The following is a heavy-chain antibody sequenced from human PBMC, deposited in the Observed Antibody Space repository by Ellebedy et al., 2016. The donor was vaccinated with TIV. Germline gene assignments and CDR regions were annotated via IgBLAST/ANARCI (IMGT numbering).Heavy chain of an antibody. CDR1: GFTFSSYG. D-gene: IGHD6-19*01. CDR3: ARGVGMVAVAGTFDY. V-gene: IGHV3-30-3*01. J-gene: IGHJ4*02. CDR2: ISYDGSNK. Sequence: PGGSLRLSCAASGFTFSSYGMHWVRQAPGKGLEWVAIISYDGSNKYYAGSVKGRFTISRDNAKNTLYLQMNSLRAEDTAVYYCARGVGMVAVAGTFDYWGQGTLVTVSS.